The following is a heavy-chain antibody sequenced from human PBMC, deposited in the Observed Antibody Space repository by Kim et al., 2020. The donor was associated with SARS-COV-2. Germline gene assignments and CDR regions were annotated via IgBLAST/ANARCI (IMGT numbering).Heavy chain of an antibody. D-gene: IGHD3-22*01. Sequence: SETLSLTCAVYGGSFSGYYWSWIRQPPGKGLEWIGEINHSGSTNYNTSLKRRVTISVDTSKNQFSLKLSSVTAADTAVYYCARGLRINYYDSSGYYLDYWGQGTLVTVSS. CDR3: ARGLRINYYDSSGYYLDY. CDR2: INHSGST. V-gene: IGHV4-34*01. J-gene: IGHJ4*02. CDR1: GGSFSGYY.